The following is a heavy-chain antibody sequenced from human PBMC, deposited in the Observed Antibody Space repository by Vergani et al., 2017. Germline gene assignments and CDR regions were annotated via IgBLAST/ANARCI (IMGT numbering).Heavy chain of an antibody. CDR3: RGSHYYDSSGYYPYYFDY. CDR2: IIPIFGTA. CDR1: GYTFTSYA. J-gene: IGHJ4*02. V-gene: IGHV1-69*18. Sequence: QVQLVQSGSELKKPGASVKVSCKASGYTFTSYAMNWVRQAPGQGLEWMGRIIPIFGTANYAQKFQGRVTITADESTSTAYMELSSLRSEDTAVYYCRGSHYYDSSGYYPYYFDYWGQGTLVTVSS. D-gene: IGHD3-22*01.